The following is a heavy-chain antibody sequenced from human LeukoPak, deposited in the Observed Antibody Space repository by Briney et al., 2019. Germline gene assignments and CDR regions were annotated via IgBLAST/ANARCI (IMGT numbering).Heavy chain of an antibody. V-gene: IGHV3-48*03. CDR3: AMAQGIVVADDALDI. J-gene: IGHJ3*02. CDR1: GFTFSSYE. D-gene: IGHD3-22*01. Sequence: GGSLRLSCAASGFTFSSYEMNWVRQAPGKGLEWVSYISSSGSTIYYADSVKGRFTISRDNAKNSLYLQMNSLRAEDTAVYYCAMAQGIVVADDALDIWGQGTMVTVSS. CDR2: ISSSGSTI.